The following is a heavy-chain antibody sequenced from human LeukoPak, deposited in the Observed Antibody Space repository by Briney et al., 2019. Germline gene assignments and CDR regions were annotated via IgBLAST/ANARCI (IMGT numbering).Heavy chain of an antibody. CDR2: IKEDGTVK. CDR1: GFTFSRYW. V-gene: IGHV3-7*04. D-gene: IGHD2-2*01. Sequence: AGGSLRLSCAASGFTFSRYWMSWVRQAPGKGLEWVANIKEDGTVKYYVESVKGRFTISRDNAKNSLYLQMNSLRAEDTAVYYCARGYCSSTSCSFDYWGQGTLVTVSS. CDR3: ARGYCSSTSCSFDY. J-gene: IGHJ4*02.